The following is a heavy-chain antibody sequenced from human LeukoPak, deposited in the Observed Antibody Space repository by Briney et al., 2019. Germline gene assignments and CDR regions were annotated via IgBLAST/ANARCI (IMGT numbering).Heavy chain of an antibody. J-gene: IGHJ4*02. CDR3: ATGYSMYYFDY. D-gene: IGHD2/OR15-2a*01. V-gene: IGHV4-34*01. CDR2: INHSGST. CDR1: GGSFSGYY. Sequence: SETLSLTCAVYGGSFSGYYWSWIRQPPGKGLEWIGEINHSGSTNYNPFLKSRVTISVDTSKNQFSLKLSSVTAADTAVYYCATGYSMYYFDYWGQGTLVTVSS.